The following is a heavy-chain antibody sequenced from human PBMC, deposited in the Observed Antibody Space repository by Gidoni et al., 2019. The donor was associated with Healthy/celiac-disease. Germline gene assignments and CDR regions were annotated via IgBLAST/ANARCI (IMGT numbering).Heavy chain of an antibody. D-gene: IGHD2-15*01. J-gene: IGHJ4*02. Sequence: EVPLLESGGGLVQRGGSLRLSCAAAGFTFSSYAMSWVRQAPGKGLEWVSAISVSGGSTYYADSVKGRFTISRDNSKNTLYLQMNSLRAEDTAVYYCAKVGARGIVVVAAAFDYWGQGTLVTVSS. V-gene: IGHV3-23*01. CDR1: GFTFSSYA. CDR2: ISVSGGST. CDR3: AKVGARGIVVVAAAFDY.